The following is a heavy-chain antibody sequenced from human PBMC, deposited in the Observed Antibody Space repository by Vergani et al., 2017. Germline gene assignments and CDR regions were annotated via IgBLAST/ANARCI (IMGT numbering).Heavy chain of an antibody. CDR2: IKSKTDGGTT. CDR3: TTEGIAVAGPDY. V-gene: IGHV3-15*01. CDR1: GFTFSSYG. D-gene: IGHD6-19*01. Sequence: VQLVESGGGVVQPGRSLRLSCAASGFTFSSYGMHWVRQAPGKGLEWVGRIKSKTDGGTTDYAAPVKGRFTISRDDSKNTLYLQMNSLKTEDTAVYYCTTEGIAVAGPDYWGQGTLVTVSS. J-gene: IGHJ4*02.